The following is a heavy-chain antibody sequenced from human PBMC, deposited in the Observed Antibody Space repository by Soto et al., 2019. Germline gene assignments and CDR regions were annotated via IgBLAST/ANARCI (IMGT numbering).Heavy chain of an antibody. V-gene: IGHV1-8*01. Sequence: GASLKVSCNASGCTFTGYDINWVRQVTGQGLERMGWMNPSTGNTGYAQKFQGRVTMTRNTSISTAYMELSSLRSEDTAVYYCARVGWTELYYYFGMDVWGQGTTVTVSS. CDR2: MNPSTGNT. CDR1: GCTFTGYD. CDR3: ARVGWTELYYYFGMDV. J-gene: IGHJ6*02. D-gene: IGHD1-7*01.